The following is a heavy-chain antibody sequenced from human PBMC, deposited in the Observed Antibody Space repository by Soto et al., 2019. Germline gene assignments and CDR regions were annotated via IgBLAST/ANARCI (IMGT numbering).Heavy chain of an antibody. CDR3: ARVLGNDAFES. CDR1: GGSIISSNW. J-gene: IGHJ3*02. Sequence: SETLSLTCAVSGGSIISSNWWSWVRQPPGKGLEWIGEIYHSGSTNYNPSLKSRVTISVDKSKNQFSPKLSSVTATDTAVYYCARVLGNDAFESWGQGTMVTVAS. D-gene: IGHD3-3*02. V-gene: IGHV4-4*02. CDR2: IYHSGST.